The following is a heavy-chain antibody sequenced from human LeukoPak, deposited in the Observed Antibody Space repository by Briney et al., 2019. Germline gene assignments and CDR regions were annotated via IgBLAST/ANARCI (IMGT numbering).Heavy chain of an antibody. J-gene: IGHJ4*02. D-gene: IGHD6-6*01. V-gene: IGHV4-59*12. CDR2: IYHSGST. CDR3: ARAYIAVRAPYYFDY. Sequence: SETLSLTCTVSDGSISSYYWSWIRQPPGKGLEWIGYIYHSGSTYYNPSLKSRVTISVDRSKNQFSLKLSSVTAADSAVYHCARAYIAVRAPYYFDYWGQGTLVTVSS. CDR1: DGSISSYY.